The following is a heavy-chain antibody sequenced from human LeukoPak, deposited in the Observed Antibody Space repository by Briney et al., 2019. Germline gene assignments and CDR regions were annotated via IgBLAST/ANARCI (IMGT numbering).Heavy chain of an antibody. CDR1: GFTFSSYA. V-gene: IGHV3-30-3*01. D-gene: IGHD1-1*01. CDR2: ISYDGSNK. CDR3: AKDRVRDNWNEDDWFDP. Sequence: GGSLRLSCAASGFTFSSYAMHWVRQAPGKGLEWVAVISYDGSNKYYADSVKGRFTISRDNSKNTLYLQMNSLRAEDTAVYYCAKDRVRDNWNEDDWFDPWGQGTLVTVSS. J-gene: IGHJ5*02.